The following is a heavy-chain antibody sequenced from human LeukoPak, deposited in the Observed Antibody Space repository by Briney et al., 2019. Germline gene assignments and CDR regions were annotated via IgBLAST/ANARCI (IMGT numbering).Heavy chain of an antibody. CDR3: ARGPPYYYDSSGYWTYFDWFDP. V-gene: IGHV1-18*01. CDR2: ISAYNGNT. Sequence: ASVKVSCKAYGYTFTSYGISWVRQAPGQGLEWMGWISAYNGNTNYAQKLQGRVTMTTDTSTSTAYMELRSLRSDDTAVYYCARGPPYYYDSSGYWTYFDWFDPWGQGTLVTVSS. CDR1: GYTFTSYG. D-gene: IGHD3-22*01. J-gene: IGHJ5*02.